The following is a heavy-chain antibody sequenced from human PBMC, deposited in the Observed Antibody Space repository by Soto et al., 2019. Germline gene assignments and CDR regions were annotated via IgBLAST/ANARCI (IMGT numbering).Heavy chain of an antibody. D-gene: IGHD1-7*01. CDR2: MNPNSGNT. CDR3: AREDNWNYDAWFDP. Sequence: QVQLVQSGAEVKKPGASVKVSCKASGYTFTSYDINWVRQATGQGLEWMGWMNPNSGNTGYAQKFQGRVTMTRNTSISTAYMELSSLRSEDTAVYYGAREDNWNYDAWFDPWGQGTLVTVSS. V-gene: IGHV1-8*01. CDR1: GYTFTSYD. J-gene: IGHJ5*02.